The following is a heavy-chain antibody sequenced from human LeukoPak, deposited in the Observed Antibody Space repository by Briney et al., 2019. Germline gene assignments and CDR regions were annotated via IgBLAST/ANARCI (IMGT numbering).Heavy chain of an antibody. V-gene: IGHV3-21*06. CDR1: GFTFSDFT. J-gene: IGHJ6*02. D-gene: IGHD1-26*01. Sequence: PGGSLRLSCAASGFTFSDFTMNWVRQAPGKGLQWVSSISSGSSYRYYADSVKGRFTISRDNAKNSLFLQMNSLRGEDTAMYYCARDIGGLFSGNPYYYYGMDVWGQGTTVTVSS. CDR2: ISSGSSYR. CDR3: ARDIGGLFSGNPYYYYGMDV.